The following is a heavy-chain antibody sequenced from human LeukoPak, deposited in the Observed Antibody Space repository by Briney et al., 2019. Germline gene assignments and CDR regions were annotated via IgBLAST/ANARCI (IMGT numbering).Heavy chain of an antibody. CDR2: ISSSSSYI. CDR1: GFAFSSYG. Sequence: GGSLRLSCAASGFAFSSYGMHWVRQAPGKGLEWVSSISSSSSYIYYADSVKGRFTISRDNAKNSLYLQMNSLRAEDTAVYYCARDRPIRYWGQGTLVTVSS. V-gene: IGHV3-21*01. CDR3: ARDRPIRY. J-gene: IGHJ4*02.